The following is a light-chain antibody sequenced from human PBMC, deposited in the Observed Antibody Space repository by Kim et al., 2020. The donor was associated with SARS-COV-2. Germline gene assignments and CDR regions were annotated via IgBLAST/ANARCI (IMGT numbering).Light chain of an antibody. CDR1: QSVSNY. J-gene: IGKJ3*01. CDR2: DVF. Sequence: LSPGEGATLSCRASQSVSNYLAWYRQRPCQAPRLLIYDVFNRATGTPARFSGSGSGTDFTLTISSLEPENFAVYYCQHRSSWPPTFGPGTKVDIK. V-gene: IGKV3-11*01. CDR3: QHRSSWPPT.